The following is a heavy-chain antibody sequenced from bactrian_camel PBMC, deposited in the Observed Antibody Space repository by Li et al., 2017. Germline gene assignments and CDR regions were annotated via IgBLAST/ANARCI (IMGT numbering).Heavy chain of an antibody. CDR1: GATNSARFC. J-gene: IGHJ4*01. CDR2: IGKDGRT. V-gene: IGHV3S55*01. CDR3: AAARTDLTRCNYDGLQAGNTY. Sequence: QVQLVESGGGSVQAGGSLRVSCAASGATNSARFCMAWFRQAAGKEREGVAAIGKDGRTTYAETVKGRFTIARDNARNILDLQMNSLKPEDTAMYYCAAARTDLTRCNYDGLQAGNTYWGQGTQVTVS. D-gene: IGHD4*01.